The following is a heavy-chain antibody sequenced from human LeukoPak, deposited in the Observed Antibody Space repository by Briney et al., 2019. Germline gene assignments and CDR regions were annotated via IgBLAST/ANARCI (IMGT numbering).Heavy chain of an antibody. CDR3: ARALIQEWYGGPFGN. CDR1: GVTLHTYA. Sequence: GGSLGLSCVTSGVTLHTYAMTWVRQLPGKGLEWVSGISGSANISYYADSVRGRFTIPRDSSKNTLYLQMNSLRAEDTALYFCARALIQEWYGGPFGNWGQGTLVSASS. V-gene: IGHV3-23*01. D-gene: IGHD3-10*01. CDR2: ISGSANIS. J-gene: IGHJ4*02.